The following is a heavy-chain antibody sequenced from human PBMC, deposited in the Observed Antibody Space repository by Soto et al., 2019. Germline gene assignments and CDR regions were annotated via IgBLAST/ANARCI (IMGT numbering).Heavy chain of an antibody. Sequence: QVQLVQSGAAVQKSGASVKVSCKASGYTFTSYYIHWVRQAPGQGLDWMGRINPSGGSTDYAQKFQGRVAMTSDASTSTVYMELSSLRSEDTAVYYCAKDRGRATAGEYYYYGMDVWGQGTTVTVSS. CDR2: INPSGGST. D-gene: IGHD6-13*01. V-gene: IGHV1-46*01. CDR1: GYTFTSYY. J-gene: IGHJ6*02. CDR3: AKDRGRATAGEYYYYGMDV.